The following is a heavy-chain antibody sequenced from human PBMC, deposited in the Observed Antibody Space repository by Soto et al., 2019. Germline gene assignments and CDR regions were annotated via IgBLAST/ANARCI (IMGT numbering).Heavy chain of an antibody. CDR1: GGTFSSYT. Sequence: QVQLVQSGAEVKKPGSSVKVSCKASGGTFSSYTISWVRQAPGQGLEWMGRIIPILGIADYAQKFQGRVTITADKSTSTAYMELSSLRSEDTAVYYCAAGGGDYVSYFDYWGQGTLVTVSS. D-gene: IGHD4-17*01. V-gene: IGHV1-69*02. CDR2: IIPILGIA. J-gene: IGHJ4*02. CDR3: AAGGGDYVSYFDY.